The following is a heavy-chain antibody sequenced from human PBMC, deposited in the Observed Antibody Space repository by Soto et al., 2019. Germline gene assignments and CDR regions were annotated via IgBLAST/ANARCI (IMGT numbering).Heavy chain of an antibody. V-gene: IGHV4-39*01. Sequence: AETLSLTCNVSGGSISSSSYYWACKGHGPGKGLEWIGSIYYSGSTYYNPSLKSRVTISVDTSKNQFSLKLSSVTAADTAVYYCARHSPYGDTRGFDYWGQGTLVTVSS. J-gene: IGHJ4*02. CDR3: ARHSPYGDTRGFDY. CDR1: GGSISSSSYY. CDR2: IYYSGST. D-gene: IGHD4-17*01.